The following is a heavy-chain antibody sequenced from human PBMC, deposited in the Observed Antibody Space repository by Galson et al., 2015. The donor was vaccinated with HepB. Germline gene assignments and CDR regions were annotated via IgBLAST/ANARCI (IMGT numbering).Heavy chain of an antibody. CDR1: GFTFSNYG. D-gene: IGHD3-3*01. J-gene: IGHJ3*02. V-gene: IGHV3-30*18. Sequence: SLRLSCAASGFTFSNYGMHWVRQAPGKGLEWVAVISHDGSESYYSDSLKGRFTISRDNSKNTLFLQMNRLRAQDTAVYYCAKAGITTFGVVVPDAFNIWGRGTMVTVSS. CDR3: AKAGITTFGVVVPDAFNI. CDR2: ISHDGSES.